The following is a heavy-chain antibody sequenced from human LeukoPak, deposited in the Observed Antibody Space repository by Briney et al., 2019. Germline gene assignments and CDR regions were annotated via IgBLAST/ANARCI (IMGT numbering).Heavy chain of an antibody. CDR3: ASIVGGRTSGFDF. Sequence: ASVKVSCKASGYTFTGYYVHWVRQAPGQGLEWMGWFNPNGGGTRYAQRFQGRFSMTSDTSINTAYLEVTRLTPDDTAFYYCASIVGGRTSGFDFWGQGTLVTVSS. D-gene: IGHD1-26*01. J-gene: IGHJ4*02. CDR2: FNPNGGGT. V-gene: IGHV1-2*02. CDR1: GYTFTGYY.